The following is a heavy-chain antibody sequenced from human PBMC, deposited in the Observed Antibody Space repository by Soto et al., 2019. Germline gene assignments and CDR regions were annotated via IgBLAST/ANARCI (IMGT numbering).Heavy chain of an antibody. CDR2: INHSGST. V-gene: IGHV4-34*01. CDR1: GGSFSGYY. CDR3: ARDQGALRLYPNWFDP. Sequence: SETLSLTCAVYGGSFSGYYWSWIRQPPGKGLEWIGEINHSGSTNYNPSLKSRVTISVDTSKNQFSLKLSSVTAADTAVYYCARDQGALRLYPNWFDPWGQGTLVTVSS. D-gene: IGHD3-16*01. J-gene: IGHJ5*02.